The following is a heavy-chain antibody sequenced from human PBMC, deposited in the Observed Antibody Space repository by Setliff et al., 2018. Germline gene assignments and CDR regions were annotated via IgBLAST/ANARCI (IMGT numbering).Heavy chain of an antibody. Sequence: GASVKVSCKASGYIFTSYGFSWVRQAPGQGLEWMGWISTYNGKTNYAQKFQGRVTMTTDTSTSTAYMELRSLRSDDTAVYYCARRSGDRGMTTGWPDDFDYWGRGTLVTVS. CDR1: GYIFTSYG. V-gene: IGHV1-18*01. J-gene: IGHJ4*01. D-gene: IGHD4-17*01. CDR2: ISTYNGKT. CDR3: ARRSGDRGMTTGWPDDFDY.